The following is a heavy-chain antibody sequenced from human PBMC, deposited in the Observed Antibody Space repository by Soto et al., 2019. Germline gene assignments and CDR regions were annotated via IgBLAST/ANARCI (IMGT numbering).Heavy chain of an antibody. Sequence: GGSLRLSCAASGFTFSSYGMHWVRQAPGKGLEWVAVIWYDGSNKYYADSVKGRFTISRDNSKNTLYLQMNSLRAEDTAVYYCARDYGDRYYYYMDVWGKGTTVTVSS. V-gene: IGHV3-33*01. D-gene: IGHD4-17*01. J-gene: IGHJ6*03. CDR2: IWYDGSNK. CDR1: GFTFSSYG. CDR3: ARDYGDRYYYYMDV.